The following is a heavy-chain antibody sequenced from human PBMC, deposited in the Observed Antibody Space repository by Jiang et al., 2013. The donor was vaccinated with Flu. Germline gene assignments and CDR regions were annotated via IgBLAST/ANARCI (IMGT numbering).Heavy chain of an antibody. V-gene: IGHV4-59*01. CDR3: ASLKRGGDFYYALDV. Sequence: GLVKPSETLSLTCTVSGGFMRSDYWSWIRQPHGRDWSGLGISIIMGSPTTAPPSKSRVAISADTSKNQFSLKLRSATAADTAVYYCASLKRGGDFYYALDVWGQGTTGHRLL. CDR1: GGFMRSDY. D-gene: IGHD3-10*01. CDR2: SIIMGSP. J-gene: IGHJ6*02.